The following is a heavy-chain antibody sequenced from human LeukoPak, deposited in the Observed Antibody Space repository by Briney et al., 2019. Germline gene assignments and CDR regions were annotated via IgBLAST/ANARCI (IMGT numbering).Heavy chain of an antibody. J-gene: IGHJ4*02. CDR1: GGSISSYY. Sequence: SETLSLTCTVSGGSISSYYWSWIRQPPGKGLEWIGYIYYSGSTNYNPSLKSRVTISVDTSKNQFSLKLSSVTAADTAVYYCARHVRDYYGSGSYFGYWGQGTLVTVSS. V-gene: IGHV4-59*08. CDR2: IYYSGST. CDR3: ARHVRDYYGSGSYFGY. D-gene: IGHD3-10*01.